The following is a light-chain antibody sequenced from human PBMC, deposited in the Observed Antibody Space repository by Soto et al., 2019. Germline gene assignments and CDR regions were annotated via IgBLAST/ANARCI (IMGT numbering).Light chain of an antibody. CDR2: ASS. V-gene: IGKV3-20*01. CDR3: QLYGISPH. CDR1: QNRGSNF. Sequence: EIVLTQSPGTLSLSPGERATLSCKTSQNRGSNFLAWYQHKPGQAPRLLIYASSNRATGIPDRFSGSASGTDFTLTINRLEPKDFAVYYCQLYGISPHFGQGTRLEIK. J-gene: IGKJ5*01.